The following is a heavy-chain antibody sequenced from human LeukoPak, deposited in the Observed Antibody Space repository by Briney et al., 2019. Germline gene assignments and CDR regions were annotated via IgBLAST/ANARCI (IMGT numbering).Heavy chain of an antibody. J-gene: IGHJ1*01. CDR3: AKGVKPAARRAEYFQH. V-gene: IGHV3-23*01. Sequence: GGSLRLSCAASGFTFSSYAMSWVRQAPGKGLEWVSAISGRGGSTYYADSVKGRFTISRDNSKNTLYLQMNSLRAEDTAVYYCAKGVKPAARRAEYFQHWGQGTLVTVSS. CDR2: ISGRGGST. CDR1: GFTFSSYA. D-gene: IGHD2-2*01.